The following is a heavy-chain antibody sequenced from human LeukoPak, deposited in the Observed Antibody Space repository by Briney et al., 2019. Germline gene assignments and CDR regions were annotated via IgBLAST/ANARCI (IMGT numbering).Heavy chain of an antibody. D-gene: IGHD1-26*01. CDR3: AHFKGGSFDF. Sequence: PSETLSLTCAAYGESFSGYYWSWIRQPPQKGLEWIGEIYHDGTTTFNPSLKSRVTVSVDTSRSQFSLKLTSVTAADTAVYYCAHFKGGSFDFWGQGTMVTVSS. J-gene: IGHJ3*01. CDR1: GESFSGYY. CDR2: IYHDGTT. V-gene: IGHV4-34*01.